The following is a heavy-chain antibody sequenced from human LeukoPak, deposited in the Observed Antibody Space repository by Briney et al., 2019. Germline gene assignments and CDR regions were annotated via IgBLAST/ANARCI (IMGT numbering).Heavy chain of an antibody. CDR1: GGSISSSSYY. CDR3: ARSYDFWSGYYPKSHFDY. CDR2: IYYSGST. Sequence: SGTLSLTCTVSGGSISSSSYYWGWIRQPPGKGLEWIGSIYYSGSTYYNPSLKSRVTISVDTSKNQFSLKLSSVTAADTAVYYCARSYDFWSGYYPKSHFDYWGQGTLVTVSS. D-gene: IGHD3-3*01. V-gene: IGHV4-39*01. J-gene: IGHJ4*02.